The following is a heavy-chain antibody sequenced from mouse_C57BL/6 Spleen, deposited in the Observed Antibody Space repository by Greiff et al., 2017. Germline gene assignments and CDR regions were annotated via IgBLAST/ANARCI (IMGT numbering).Heavy chain of an antibody. V-gene: IGHV1-39*01. J-gene: IGHJ1*03. CDR1: GYSFTDYN. Sequence: VQLKQSGPELVKPGASVKISCKASGYSFTDYNMNWVKQSNGKSLEWIGVINPNYGTTSYNQKFKGKATLTVDQSSSTAYMQLNSLTSEDSAVYYCARLTTVGPYWYFDVWGTGTTVTVSS. CDR2: INPNYGTT. CDR3: ARLTTVGPYWYFDV. D-gene: IGHD1-1*01.